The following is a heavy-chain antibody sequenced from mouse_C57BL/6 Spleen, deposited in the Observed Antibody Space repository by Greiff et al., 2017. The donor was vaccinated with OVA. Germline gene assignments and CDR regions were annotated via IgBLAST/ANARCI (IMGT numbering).Heavy chain of an antibody. CDR2: IDPSDSET. V-gene: IGHV1-52*01. J-gene: IGHJ2*01. CDR3: ARGTPTMVFDY. CDR1: GYTFTSYW. Sequence: QVQLQQPGAELVRPGSSVKLSCKASGYTFTSYWMHWVKQRPIQGLEWIGNIDPSDSETHYNQKFKDKATLTVDKSSSTAYMQLSSLTSEDSAVYYCARGTPTMVFDYWGQGTTLTVS. D-gene: IGHD2-10*01.